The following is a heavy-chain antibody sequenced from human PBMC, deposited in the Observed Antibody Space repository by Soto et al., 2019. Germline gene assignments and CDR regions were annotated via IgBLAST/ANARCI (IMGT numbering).Heavy chain of an antibody. D-gene: IGHD3-10*01. CDR1: GGSISSSY. Sequence: SECLSLTCTVSGGSISSSYWSWIRQPPGKGLEWIGYIYYSGSTNYNPSLKSRVTISVDTSKNQFSLKLSSVTAADTAVYYCARQKGYYYGSGAFWFDPWGQGTLVTVSS. CDR3: ARQKGYYYGSGAFWFDP. J-gene: IGHJ5*02. V-gene: IGHV4-59*08. CDR2: IYYSGST.